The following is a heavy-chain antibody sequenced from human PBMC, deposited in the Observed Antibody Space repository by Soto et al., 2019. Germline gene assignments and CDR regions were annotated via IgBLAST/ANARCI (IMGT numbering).Heavy chain of an antibody. CDR1: GYTFTSYG. J-gene: IGHJ2*01. Sequence: QVQLVQSGPEVKRPGASVKVSCKPSGYTFTSYGISWVRQAPGQGLEWMGWISAHNGNTNYAQKVQGRVTMTTATSTSTAYMELTSLRSDDTAVYYCARSWYSTTRYFDFWGRGTLVTVSS. CDR3: ARSWYSTTRYFDF. D-gene: IGHD1-26*01. CDR2: ISAHNGNT. V-gene: IGHV1-18*01.